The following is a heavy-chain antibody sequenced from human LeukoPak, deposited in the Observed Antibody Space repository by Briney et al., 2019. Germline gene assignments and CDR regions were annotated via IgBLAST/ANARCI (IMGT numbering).Heavy chain of an antibody. CDR3: ARAIKFGKELDY. D-gene: IGHD5-12*01. CDR1: GGSFSGYY. CDR2: IYHSGST. Sequence: PSETLSLTCAVYGGSFSGYYWSWIRQPPGKGLEWIGYIYHSGSTYYNPSLKSRVTISVDRSKNQFSLKLSSVTAADTAVYYCARAIKFGKELDYWGQGTLVTVSS. J-gene: IGHJ4*02. V-gene: IGHV4-30-2*01.